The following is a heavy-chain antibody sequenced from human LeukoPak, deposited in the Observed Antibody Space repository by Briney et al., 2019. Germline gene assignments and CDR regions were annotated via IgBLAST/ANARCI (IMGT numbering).Heavy chain of an antibody. V-gene: IGHV3-73*01. CDR2: IRSKANSYAT. D-gene: IGHD2-21*01. CDR1: GFTFSGSA. CDR3: TRPRVQIPGDYYYYMDV. J-gene: IGHJ6*03. Sequence: PGGSLRLSCAASGFTFSGSAMHWVCQASGKGLEWVGRIRSKANSYATAYAASVKGRFTISRDDSKNTAYLQMNSLTTEDTAVYYCTRPRVQIPGDYYYYMDVWGKGTTVTVSS.